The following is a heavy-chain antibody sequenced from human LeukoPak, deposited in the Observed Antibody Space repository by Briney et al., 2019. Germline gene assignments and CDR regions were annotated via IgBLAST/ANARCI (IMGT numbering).Heavy chain of an antibody. V-gene: IGHV3-21*04. CDR2: ITASSTAI. J-gene: IGHJ3*02. CDR3: AKGGYYDLDAFDI. D-gene: IGHD1-26*01. Sequence: PGGSLRLSCAASGFTFNTYTMNWVRQAPGKGLEWVSSITASSTAIYSADSVKGRFTISRDNAKNSLYLQMNSLRAEDTALYYCAKGGYYDLDAFDIWGQGTMVTVSS. CDR1: GFTFNTYT.